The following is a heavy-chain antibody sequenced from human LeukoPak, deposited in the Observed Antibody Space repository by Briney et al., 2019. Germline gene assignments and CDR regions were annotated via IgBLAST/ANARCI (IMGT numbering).Heavy chain of an antibody. CDR2: IIPIFGSA. V-gene: IGHV1-69*13. Sequence: VASVKVSCKASGGTFSSYAISWVRQAPGQGLECMGGIIPIFGSANYAQKFQGRVTITADESTSTAYMELSSLRSEDTAVYYCARTRVGATDYYFDYWGQGTLVTVSS. CDR1: GGTFSSYA. D-gene: IGHD1-26*01. CDR3: ARTRVGATDYYFDY. J-gene: IGHJ4*02.